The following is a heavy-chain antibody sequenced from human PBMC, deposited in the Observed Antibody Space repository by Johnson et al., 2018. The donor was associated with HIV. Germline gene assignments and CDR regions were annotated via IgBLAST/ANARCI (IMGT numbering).Heavy chain of an antibody. J-gene: IGHJ3*02. CDR1: GFTFSNYG. V-gene: IGHV3-33*06. CDR2: ISYDGRNN. Sequence: QVQLVESGGGVVQPGGSLRLSCAASGFTFSNYGMHWVRQAPGKGLEWVALISYDGRNNYYADSVKGRFRLSRASSKNTLYLQMNSLRDEDTAVYYCAKNFGKILAAGGLEVGDAFDIWGQGTMVTVSS. CDR3: AKNFGKILAAGGLEVGDAFDI. D-gene: IGHD6-13*01.